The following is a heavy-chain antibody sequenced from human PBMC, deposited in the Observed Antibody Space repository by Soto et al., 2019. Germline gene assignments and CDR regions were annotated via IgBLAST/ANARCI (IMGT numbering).Heavy chain of an antibody. CDR2: MNPNSGNT. CDR3: AGGPTYCSSTSCYNGLVDY. J-gene: IGHJ4*02. V-gene: IGHV1-8*02. Sequence: ASVKVSCKASGYTFTSYDINWVRQATGQGLEWMGWMNPNSGNTGYAQKFQGRVTMTRNTSISTAYMELSSLRSEDTAVYYCAGGPTYCSSTSCYNGLVDYWGQGTLVTVSS. D-gene: IGHD2-2*02. CDR1: GYTFTSYD.